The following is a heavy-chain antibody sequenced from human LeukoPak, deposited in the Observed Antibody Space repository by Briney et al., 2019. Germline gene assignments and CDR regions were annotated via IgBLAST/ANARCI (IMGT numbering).Heavy chain of an antibody. D-gene: IGHD3-22*01. Sequence: GGSLRLSCAASGFTFSDYWMSWVRQAPGKGLEWVANIKEDGSEKHYVDSVKGRFTISRDNAKNSLYLQMNSLRAGDTAVYYCARGWTDSGVYYHPFDYWGQGTLVTVSS. CDR3: ARGWTDSGVYYHPFDY. J-gene: IGHJ4*02. CDR1: GFTFSDYW. CDR2: IKEDGSEK. V-gene: IGHV3-7*01.